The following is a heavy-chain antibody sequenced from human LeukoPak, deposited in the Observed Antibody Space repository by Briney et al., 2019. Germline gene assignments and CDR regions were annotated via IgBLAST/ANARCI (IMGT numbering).Heavy chain of an antibody. CDR1: GGSIGSYY. CDR2: TSNGGST. J-gene: IGHJ5*02. V-gene: IGHV4-59*08. CDR3: ARHVDWLDNWFDP. Sequence: SEILSLTCTVSGGSIGSYYWSWIRQPPGKGLEWIGYTSNGGSTKYSPSLESRLSISVDTSKNQISLRLNSVTAADTAVYYCARHVDWLDNWFDPWGQGTLVTVSS. D-gene: IGHD3/OR15-3a*01.